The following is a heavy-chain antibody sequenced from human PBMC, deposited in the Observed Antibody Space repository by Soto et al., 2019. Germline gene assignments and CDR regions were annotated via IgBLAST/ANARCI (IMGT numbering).Heavy chain of an antibody. V-gene: IGHV3-30*18. J-gene: IGHJ4*02. Sequence: AGSLRLSCVGSGFTFSSYGMHWVRQAPGKGLECVAVISDTGSSHYYAASVEGRFTISRENSKNTLSLHMDRLRVEDTAVYYCAKDRGGDCPDNSCYFGADYWGQGTPVTVSS. D-gene: IGHD2-2*01. CDR1: GFTFSSYG. CDR2: ISDTGSSH. CDR3: AKDRGGDCPDNSCYFGADY.